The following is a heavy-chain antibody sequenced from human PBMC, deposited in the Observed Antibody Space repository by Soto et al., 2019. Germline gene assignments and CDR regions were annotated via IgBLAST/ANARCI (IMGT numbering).Heavy chain of an antibody. CDR2: ISYDGSNK. D-gene: IGHD3-3*01. J-gene: IGHJ4*02. V-gene: IGHV3-30*18. CDR1: GFTFSSYG. CDR3: AKEVHRFLEWLLGVDY. Sequence: GGSLRLSCAASGFTFSSYGMHWGLQAPCKGPEWVAVISYDGSNKYYADSVKGRFTISRDNSKNTLYLQMNSLRAEDTAVYYCAKEVHRFLEWLLGVDYWGQGTLVTVSS.